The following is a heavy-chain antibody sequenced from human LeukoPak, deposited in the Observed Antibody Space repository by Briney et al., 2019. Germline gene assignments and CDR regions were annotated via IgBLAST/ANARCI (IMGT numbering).Heavy chain of an antibody. D-gene: IGHD3-22*01. CDR2: ISAYNGNT. Sequence: ASVKVSCKASGYTFTSYGISWVRQAPGQGLEWMGWISAYNGNTNYAQKLQGRVTMTTDTSTSTAYMELRSLRSDDTAVYYCARENVYYYDSSGHHPRAFDIWGQGTMVTVSS. CDR1: GYTFTSYG. J-gene: IGHJ3*02. V-gene: IGHV1-18*01. CDR3: ARENVYYYDSSGHHPRAFDI.